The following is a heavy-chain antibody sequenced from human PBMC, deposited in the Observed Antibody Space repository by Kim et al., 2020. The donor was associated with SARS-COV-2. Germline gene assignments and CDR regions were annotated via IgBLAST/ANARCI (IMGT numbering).Heavy chain of an antibody. CDR1: GFTFSSYS. V-gene: IGHV3-21*01. D-gene: IGHD6-19*01. CDR3: ARGASIAVAGTEYHGMDV. Sequence: GGSLRLSCAASGFTFSSYSMNWVRQAPGKGLEWVSSISSSSSYIYYADSVKGRFTISRDNAKNSLYLQMNSLRAEDTAVYYCARGASIAVAGTEYHGMDVWGQGTTVTVSS. CDR2: ISSSSSYI. J-gene: IGHJ6*02.